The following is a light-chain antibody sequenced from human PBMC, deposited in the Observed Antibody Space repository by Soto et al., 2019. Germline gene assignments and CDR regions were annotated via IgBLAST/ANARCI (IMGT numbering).Light chain of an antibody. CDR2: WAS. CDR1: QNILYRSNNKNY. Sequence: DIVMTQSPDSLAVSLGERATFNCKSSQNILYRSNNKNYLAWYQHKPGQPPKLLIYWASTRESGVPDRFSGSGSGTDFTLTISSLQAEDVAVYYCQQYYRTPLTFGGGTKVEIK. J-gene: IGKJ4*01. V-gene: IGKV4-1*01. CDR3: QQYYRTPLT.